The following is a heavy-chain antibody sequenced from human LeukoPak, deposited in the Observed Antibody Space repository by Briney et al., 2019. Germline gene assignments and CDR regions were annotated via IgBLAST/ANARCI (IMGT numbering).Heavy chain of an antibody. Sequence: SETLSLTCTVSGGSISSSSYYWGWIRQPPGKGREWIGSIYYSGSTYYNPSLRSRVTISVDTSKNQFSLKLSSVTAADTAVYYCARFEGYYFDYWGQGTLVTVSS. CDR3: ARFEGYYFDY. CDR1: GGSISSSSYY. J-gene: IGHJ4*02. CDR2: IYYSGST. V-gene: IGHV4-39*01.